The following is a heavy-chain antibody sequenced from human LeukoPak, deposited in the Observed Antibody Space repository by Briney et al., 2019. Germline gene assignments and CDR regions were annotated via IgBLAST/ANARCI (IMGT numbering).Heavy chain of an antibody. J-gene: IGHJ4*02. CDR3: ARVQRPLDGADY. CDR2: IYYSGST. CDR1: GGSISSYY. D-gene: IGHD1-1*01. Sequence: SETLSLTCTVSGGSISSYYWSWIRQPPGKGLEWIGYIYYSGSTYYNPSLKSRVTISVDTSKNLFSLKLSSVTAADTAVYCCARVQRPLDGADYWGQGTLVTVSS. V-gene: IGHV4-59*01.